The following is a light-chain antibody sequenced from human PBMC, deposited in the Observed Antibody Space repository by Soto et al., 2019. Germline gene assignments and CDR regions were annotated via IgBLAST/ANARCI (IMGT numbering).Light chain of an antibody. CDR2: AAS. J-gene: IGKJ1*01. CDR1: QSIRIY. CDR3: HQSGDTLPWS. Sequence: DIQMTQSPSSLSASVGDRVTITCRARQSIRIYLNWYQHNPGKAPELLIFAASSLQSGVPSRFRGSGAGTYFSLTSSTLHPEDFATYYCHQSGDTLPWSFGPRTHVESK. V-gene: IGKV1-39*01.